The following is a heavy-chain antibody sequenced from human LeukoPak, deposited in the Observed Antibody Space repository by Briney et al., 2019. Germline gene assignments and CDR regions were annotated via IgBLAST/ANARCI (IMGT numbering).Heavy chain of an antibody. CDR3: ACYSSSFHFDC. D-gene: IGHD6-13*01. Sequence: SETLSLICAVYGGPFSGYYWSWIRHPPAKGLEWIVEINHNAYTNYNPSLKSLLTITADTSKNQFSPKLSSVTAADTAVYYCACYSSSFHFDCWGQGTLVTVSS. J-gene: IGHJ4*02. CDR2: INHNAYT. V-gene: IGHV4-34*01. CDR1: GGPFSGYY.